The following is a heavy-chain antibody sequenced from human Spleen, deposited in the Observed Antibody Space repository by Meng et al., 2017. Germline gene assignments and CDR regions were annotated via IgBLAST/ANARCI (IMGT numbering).Heavy chain of an antibody. CDR1: GYSFTAYA. V-gene: IGHV7-4-1*02. CDR2: INTYNGNP. Sequence: QVQVVQSGSGLKKHVCSVKVVSKASGYSFTAYAMAWVRQVPGQGLEWMGWINTYNGNPTYAQDFTGRFVFSLDTSVSTAYLQISGLKAEDTAVYYCARHRSSSWSDYWGQGTLVTVSS. J-gene: IGHJ4*02. D-gene: IGHD6-13*01. CDR3: ARHRSSSWSDY.